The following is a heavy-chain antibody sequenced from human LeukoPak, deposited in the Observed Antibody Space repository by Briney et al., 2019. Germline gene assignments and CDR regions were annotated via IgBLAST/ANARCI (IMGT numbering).Heavy chain of an antibody. D-gene: IGHD6-13*01. J-gene: IGHJ6*03. V-gene: IGHV3-30*02. CDR2: IRYDGSNK. CDR3: AKGGYSSSWTAYYMDV. Sequence: PGGSLRLSCAASGFTFSTYGMHWVRQAPGKGLEWVAFIRYDGSNKYFADSVKGRFTISRDNSKNTLYLQMNSLRAEDTAVYYCAKGGYSSSWTAYYMDVWGKGTTVTVSS. CDR1: GFTFSTYG.